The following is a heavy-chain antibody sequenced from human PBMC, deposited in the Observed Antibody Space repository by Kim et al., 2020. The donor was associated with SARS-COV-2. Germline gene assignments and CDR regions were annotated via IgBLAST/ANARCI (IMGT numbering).Heavy chain of an antibody. V-gene: IGHV1-18*01. Sequence: KLQGRVTMTTDTSTSTAYMELRSLRSDDTAVYYCARDNDFWSGYYNTFDYWGQGTLVTVSS. CDR3: ARDNDFWSGYYNTFDY. J-gene: IGHJ4*02. D-gene: IGHD3-3*01.